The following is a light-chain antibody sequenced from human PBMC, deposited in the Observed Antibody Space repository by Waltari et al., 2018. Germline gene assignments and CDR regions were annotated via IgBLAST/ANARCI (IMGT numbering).Light chain of an antibody. CDR2: DAS. CDR1: QSVRSY. Sequence: EIVLTQSPATLSLSPGERATLSCRASQSVRSYLAWYQQKPGQAPRLLNYDASNRATGVPARFSGSGSGTDFTLIISSLEPEDFAVYYCQQRSNWLTFGGGTKVEI. V-gene: IGKV3-11*01. CDR3: QQRSNWLT. J-gene: IGKJ4*01.